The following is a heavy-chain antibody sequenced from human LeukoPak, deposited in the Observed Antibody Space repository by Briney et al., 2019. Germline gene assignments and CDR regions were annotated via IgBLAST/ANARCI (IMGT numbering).Heavy chain of an antibody. Sequence: GGSLRLSCAASGFTFSSYAMHWVRQAPGKGLEYVSAISSNGGSTYYANSVKGRFTISRDNSKTTLYLQMGSLRAEDMAVYYCARETDYGGNFVGFDYWGQGTLVTVSS. CDR2: ISSNGGST. CDR1: GFTFSSYA. V-gene: IGHV3-64*01. J-gene: IGHJ4*02. CDR3: ARETDYGGNFVGFDY. D-gene: IGHD4-23*01.